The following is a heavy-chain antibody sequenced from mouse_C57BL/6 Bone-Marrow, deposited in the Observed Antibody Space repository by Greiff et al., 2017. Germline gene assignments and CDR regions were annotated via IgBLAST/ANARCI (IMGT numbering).Heavy chain of an antibody. CDR1: GYTFTSYW. V-gene: IGHV1-69*01. D-gene: IGHD2-4*01. J-gene: IGHJ3*01. CDR3: ARGYDYTAWFAY. Sequence: QVQLKQPGAELVMPGASVKLSCKASGYTFTSYWMHWVKQRPGQGLEWIGEIDPSDSYTNYNQKFKGKSTLTVDKSSSTAYMQLSSLTSEDSAVYYCARGYDYTAWFAYWGQGTLVTVSA. CDR2: IDPSDSYT.